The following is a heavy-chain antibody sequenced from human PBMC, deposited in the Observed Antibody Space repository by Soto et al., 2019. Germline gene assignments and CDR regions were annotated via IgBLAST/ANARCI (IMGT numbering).Heavy chain of an antibody. CDR1: GFTFSNAW. D-gene: IGHD2-21*02. V-gene: IGHV3-15*07. Sequence: PGGSLRLSCAASGFTFSNAWMNWVRQAPGKGLEWVGRIKSKTDGGTTDYAAPVKGRFTISRDDSKNTLYLQMNSLKTEDTAVYYCTNSYVVVTAIQPMGAFDIWGQGTMVTVSS. J-gene: IGHJ3*02. CDR2: IKSKTDGGTT. CDR3: TNSYVVVTAIQPMGAFDI.